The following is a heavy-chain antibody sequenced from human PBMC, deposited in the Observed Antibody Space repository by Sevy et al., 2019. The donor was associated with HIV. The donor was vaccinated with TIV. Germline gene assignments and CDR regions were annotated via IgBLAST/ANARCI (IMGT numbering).Heavy chain of an antibody. D-gene: IGHD6-13*01. J-gene: IGHJ5*02. V-gene: IGHV3-9*01. CDR2: ISWNSGSI. CDR3: AKDSSSQIAAAHH. Sequence: GGSLRLSCAASGFTFDDYAMHWVRQAPGKGLEWVSGISWNSGSIGYADSVKGRFTISRDNAKNSLYLQMNSLRAEDTALYYCAKDSSSQIAAAHHWGQGTLVTVSS. CDR1: GFTFDDYA.